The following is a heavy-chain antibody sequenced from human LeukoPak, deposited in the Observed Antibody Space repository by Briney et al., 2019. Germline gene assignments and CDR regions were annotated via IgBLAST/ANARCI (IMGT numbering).Heavy chain of an antibody. D-gene: IGHD2-8*01. CDR1: GGSISSYY. CDR2: IYYSGST. Sequence: PSETLSLTCTVSGGSISSYYWSRIRQPPGKGLEWIGYIYYSGSTNYNPSLKSRVTISVDTSKNQFSLKLSSVTAADTAVYYCARASKYCTNGVCYTAIPDYWGQGTLVTVSS. J-gene: IGHJ4*02. V-gene: IGHV4-59*01. CDR3: ARASKYCTNGVCYTAIPDY.